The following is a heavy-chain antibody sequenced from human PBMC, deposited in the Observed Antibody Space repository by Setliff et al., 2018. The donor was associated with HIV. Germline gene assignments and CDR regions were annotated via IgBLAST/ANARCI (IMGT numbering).Heavy chain of an antibody. Sequence: SETLSLTCTVSGGSIRSYYWSWIRQPPGKGLEWMGYVFYTGFAAYNPSLKSRLTISVDTSKSQFSLRLTSVTAADTAIYYCARQVSIPGVAITPVDYWGQGALVTVSS. CDR1: GGSIRSYY. D-gene: IGHD5-12*01. CDR2: VFYTGFA. V-gene: IGHV4-59*08. CDR3: ARQVSIPGVAITPVDY. J-gene: IGHJ4*02.